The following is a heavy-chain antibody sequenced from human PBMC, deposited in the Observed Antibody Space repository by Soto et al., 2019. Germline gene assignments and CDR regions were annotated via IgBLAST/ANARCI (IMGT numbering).Heavy chain of an antibody. V-gene: IGHV2-5*02. D-gene: IGHD6-13*01. CDR2: IYWDDDK. CDR3: AHRRRGGSTHSQYFDY. J-gene: IGHJ4*02. CDR1: GFSLSTSGVG. Sequence: QITLKESGPTLVKPTQTLTLTCTFSGFSLSTSGVGVGWIRQPPGKALEWLALIYWDDDKRYSPSLKSRLTITKDTSKHQVVLTMPNMDPVDTAPYSCAHRRRGGSTHSQYFDYGGQGTLVTVSS.